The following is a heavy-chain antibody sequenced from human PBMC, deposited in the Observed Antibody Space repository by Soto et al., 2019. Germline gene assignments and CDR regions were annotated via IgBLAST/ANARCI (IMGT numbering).Heavy chain of an antibody. CDR1: GYTFTSYA. CDR3: ARDHRDDSCGYYYPILYYYGMDV. D-gene: IGHD3-22*01. J-gene: IGHJ6*02. CDR2: INAGNGDT. V-gene: IGHV1-3*01. Sequence: ASVKVSCKASGYTFTSYAMHWVRQAPEQRLEWMGWINAGNGDTKYSQKFQGRVTITRDTSASTAYMELSSLRSEDTAVYYCARDHRDDSCGYYYPILYYYGMDVWGQGTTVTVSS.